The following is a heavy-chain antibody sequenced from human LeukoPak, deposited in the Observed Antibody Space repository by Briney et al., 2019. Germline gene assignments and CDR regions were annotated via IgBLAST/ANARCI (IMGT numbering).Heavy chain of an antibody. J-gene: IGHJ5*02. CDR3: ARDLYGSGSYEDGWFDP. CDR2: IIPIFGTA. CDR1: GGTFSSYA. Sequence: ASVKVSCKASGGTFSSYAISWVRQAPGQGLEWMGGIIPIFGTANYAQKFQGRVTITADESTSTAYMELSSLRSEDTAVYYCARDLYGSGSYEDGWFDPWGQGTLVTVSS. V-gene: IGHV1-69*01. D-gene: IGHD3-10*01.